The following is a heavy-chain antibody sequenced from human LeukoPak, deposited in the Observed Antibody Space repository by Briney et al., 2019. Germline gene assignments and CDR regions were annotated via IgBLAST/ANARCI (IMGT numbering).Heavy chain of an antibody. CDR3: ARGAYYYDSSGYIPLDY. Sequence: TSETLSLTCAVYGGSFSGYYWSWIRQPPGKGLEWIGEINHSGSTNYNPSLKSRVTISVDTSKNQFSLKLSSVTAADTAVYYCARGAYYYDSSGYIPLDYWGQGTLVTVSS. CDR2: INHSGST. J-gene: IGHJ4*02. CDR1: GGSFSGYY. V-gene: IGHV4-34*01. D-gene: IGHD3-22*01.